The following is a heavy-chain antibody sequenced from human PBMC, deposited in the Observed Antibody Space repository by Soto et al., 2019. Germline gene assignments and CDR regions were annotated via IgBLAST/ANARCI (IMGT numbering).Heavy chain of an antibody. Sequence: SETLSLPCAVSGFSVSSAGYYWTWIRQPPGKGLEWMGHISYSGSTYYNPSLKSRITISLDTSKSQFSLKLTSVTAADTAVYYCVRFVNYYYYGVDVWGQGTTVTVSS. CDR3: VRFVNYYYYGVDV. V-gene: IGHV4-31*11. CDR1: GFSVSSAGYY. J-gene: IGHJ6*02. CDR2: ISYSGST. D-gene: IGHD2-21*01.